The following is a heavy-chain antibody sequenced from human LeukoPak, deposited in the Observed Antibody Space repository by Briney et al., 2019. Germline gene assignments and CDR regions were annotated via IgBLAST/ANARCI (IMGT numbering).Heavy chain of an antibody. V-gene: IGHV3-23*01. CDR3: AKSGPIVVVITESFDY. CDR2: ITSDGDNT. CDR1: GFTFSAFA. D-gene: IGHD3-22*01. J-gene: IGHJ4*02. Sequence: GGSLRLSCAASGFTFSAFAMTWVRQAPGKGLEWVSTITSDGDNTYSADSVKGRITFSRDNSKNTLYLQMNSLRAEDTAVYYCAKSGPIVVVITESFDYWGQGTLVTVSS.